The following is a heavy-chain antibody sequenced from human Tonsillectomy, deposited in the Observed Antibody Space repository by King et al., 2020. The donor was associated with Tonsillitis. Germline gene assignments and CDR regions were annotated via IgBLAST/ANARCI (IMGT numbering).Heavy chain of an antibody. V-gene: IGHV3-74*01. CDR3: IRDFREFDF. CDR2: IYPDGSVT. CDR1: GFTFGSYW. Sequence: VQLVESGGGLVQPGGSLRLSCAASGFTFGSYWMHWVRQAPGKGLVWVSRIYPDGSVTYYADSVKGRFTISRDNAKNTVYLQMNSLRAEGTAVYYCIRDFREFDFWGQGTLVTVSS. J-gene: IGHJ4*02.